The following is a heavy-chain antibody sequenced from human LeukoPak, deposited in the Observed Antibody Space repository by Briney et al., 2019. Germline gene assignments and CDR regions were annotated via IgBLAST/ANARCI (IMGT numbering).Heavy chain of an antibody. CDR1: GFTFSNAW. J-gene: IGHJ6*03. CDR2: IKSKTDGGTT. Sequence: PGGSLRLSCAASGFTFSNAWMSWVRQAPGKGLEWVGRIKSKTDGGTTDYAAPVKGRFTISRDNSKNTLYLQMNSLRAEDTAVYYCARTYDLYYYYMDVWGKGTTVTVSS. D-gene: IGHD1-1*01. V-gene: IGHV3-15*01. CDR3: ARTYDLYYYYMDV.